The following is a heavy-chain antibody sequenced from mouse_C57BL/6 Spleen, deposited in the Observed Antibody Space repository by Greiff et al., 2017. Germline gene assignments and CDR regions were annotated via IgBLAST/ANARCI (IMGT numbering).Heavy chain of an antibody. CDR3: AKHSGDCEAWFAY. Sequence: VHLVESGPGLVAPSQSLSITCTVSGFSLTSYGVDWVRQPPGKGPEWLGVIWGGGSTNYTSARMSRLSISKDNSKSQVFLKMNSLQTDDTAMYYCAKHSGDCEAWFAYWGQGTLVTVSA. CDR2: IWGGGST. J-gene: IGHJ3*01. V-gene: IGHV2-9*01. CDR1: GFSLTSYG. D-gene: IGHD3-1*01.